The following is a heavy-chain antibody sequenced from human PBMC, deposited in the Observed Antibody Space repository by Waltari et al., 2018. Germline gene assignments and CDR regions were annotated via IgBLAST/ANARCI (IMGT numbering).Heavy chain of an antibody. CDR2: INWNSGAI. J-gene: IGHJ3*02. CDR1: GFTFDAYA. Sequence: EVQLVESGGGLVQPGRSLRLSCVGSGFTFDAYALHWLRTAPGKGLEWVSGINWNSGAIGYGDSVKGRFIISRDNARNSVHLQMNGLTSEDTALYYCAKKNDEVFDRNGLVYDAFDMWGQGTMVTVSS. CDR3: AKKNDEVFDRNGLVYDAFDM. D-gene: IGHD3-22*01. V-gene: IGHV3-9*01.